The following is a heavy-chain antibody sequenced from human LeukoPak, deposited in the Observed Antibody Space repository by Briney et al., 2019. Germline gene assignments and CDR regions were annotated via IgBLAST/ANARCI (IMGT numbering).Heavy chain of an antibody. D-gene: IGHD3-22*01. CDR2: IDANAVGT. Sequence: PGGSLRLSCAASGFTFSNYVMNWVRQAPGKGLEWVSTIDANAVGTYYADSVKGRFTISRDNSKNTLYLQMSSLRAEDTAVYYCAKRVQYDDSHYCISDYWGQGTLVTVSS. V-gene: IGHV3-23*01. J-gene: IGHJ4*02. CDR1: GFTFSNYV. CDR3: AKRVQYDDSHYCISDY.